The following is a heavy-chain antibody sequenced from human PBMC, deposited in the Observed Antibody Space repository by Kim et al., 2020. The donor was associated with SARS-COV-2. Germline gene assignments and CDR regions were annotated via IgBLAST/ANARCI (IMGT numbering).Heavy chain of an antibody. V-gene: IGHV3-43*02. CDR3: AKGYRITMVRGVIITPRYYYYGMDV. J-gene: IGHJ6*02. CDR2: ISGDGGST. Sequence: GGSLRLSCAASGFTFDDYAMHWVRQAPGKGLEWVSLISGDGGSTYYADSVKGRFTISRDNSKNSLYLQMNSLRTEDTALYYCAKGYRITMVRGVIITPRYYYYGMDVWGQGTTVTVSS. D-gene: IGHD3-10*01. CDR1: GFTFDDYA.